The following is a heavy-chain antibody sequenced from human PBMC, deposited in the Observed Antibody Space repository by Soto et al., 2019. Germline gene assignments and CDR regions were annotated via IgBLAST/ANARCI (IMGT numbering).Heavy chain of an antibody. CDR1: GGTFSSYA. CDR3: ARVNWPRVGDYYYYGMDV. J-gene: IGHJ6*02. CDR2: IIPIFGTA. Sequence: SVKVSCKASGGTFSSYAISWVRQAPGQGLEWMGGIIPIFGTANYAQKFQGRVTITADESTSTAYMELSSLRSEDTAVYYCARVNWPRVGDYYYYGMDVWGQGTTVTVSS. D-gene: IGHD2-15*01. V-gene: IGHV1-69*13.